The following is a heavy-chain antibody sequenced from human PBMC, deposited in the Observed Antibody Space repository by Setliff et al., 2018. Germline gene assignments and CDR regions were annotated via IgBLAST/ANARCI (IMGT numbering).Heavy chain of an antibody. CDR2: IYIGGSA. CDR3: AREQWLDPPGYYYMDV. V-gene: IGHV4-4*07. CDR1: GGSISSYY. J-gene: IGHJ6*03. D-gene: IGHD6-19*01. Sequence: SETLSLTCTVSGGSISSYYWSWIRQPAGKGLEWIGHIYIGGSANYNPSLKSRVTMSIDTSKNQFSLKLNSVTAADMAVYYCAREQWLDPPGYYYMDVWAKGATVTV.